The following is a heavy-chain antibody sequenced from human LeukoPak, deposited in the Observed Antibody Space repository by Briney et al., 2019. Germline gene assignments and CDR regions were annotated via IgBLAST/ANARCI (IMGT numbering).Heavy chain of an antibody. D-gene: IGHD3-3*01. V-gene: IGHV3-23*01. J-gene: IGHJ6*03. Sequence: PGGSLRLSCAASGFTFSNFAMIWVRQAPGRGLEWVSAIWGNGRVTTYADSVKGRCTISRDNSKNTLYLQMNSLRAEDTAVYYCARGRFLETRDYYYYMDVWGKGTTVTVSS. CDR1: GFTFSNFA. CDR2: IWGNGRVT. CDR3: ARGRFLETRDYYYYMDV.